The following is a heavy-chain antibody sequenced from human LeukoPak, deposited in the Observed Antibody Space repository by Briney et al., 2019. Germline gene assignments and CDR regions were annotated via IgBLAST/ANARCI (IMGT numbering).Heavy chain of an antibody. CDR1: GFTFSSYA. CDR3: ARERGTMVRGVIITPTFDY. Sequence: PGRSLRPSCAASGFTFSSYAMHWVRQAPGKGLEWVAVISYDGSNKYYVDSVKGRFTISRDNSKNTLYLQVNSLRAEDTAVYYCARERGTMVRGVIITPTFDYWGQGTLVTVSS. CDR2: ISYDGSNK. J-gene: IGHJ4*02. V-gene: IGHV3-30-3*01. D-gene: IGHD3-10*01.